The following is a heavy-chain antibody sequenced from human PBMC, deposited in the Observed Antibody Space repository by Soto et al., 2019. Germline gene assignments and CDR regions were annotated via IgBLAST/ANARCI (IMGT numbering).Heavy chain of an antibody. CDR1: GGSVSSGTYY. D-gene: IGHD3-9*01. CDR2: ISYSGST. J-gene: IGHJ4*02. Sequence: SETLSLTCTVSGGSVSSGTYYWNWIRQPPGKGLEWIGYISYSGSTNYNPSLKSRVTISLDTSKNQFSLKLSSVTAADTAVYYCATLGVLRYFDWSIPYWGQGTLVTVSS. CDR3: ATLGVLRYFDWSIPY. V-gene: IGHV4-61*01.